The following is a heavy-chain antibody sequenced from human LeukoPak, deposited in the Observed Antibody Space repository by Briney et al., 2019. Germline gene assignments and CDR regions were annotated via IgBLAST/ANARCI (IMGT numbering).Heavy chain of an antibody. CDR2: IIPTFGTA. CDR1: GGSFSSYA. J-gene: IGHJ4*02. D-gene: IGHD5-12*01. Sequence: SVKVSCKASGGSFSSYAISWVRQAPGQGLEWMGGIIPTFGTANYAQKFQGRVTITADESTSTAYMELSGLRSEDTAVYYCASGGGYSGYDWFDYWGQGTLVTVSS. CDR3: ASGGGYSGYDWFDY. V-gene: IGHV1-69*13.